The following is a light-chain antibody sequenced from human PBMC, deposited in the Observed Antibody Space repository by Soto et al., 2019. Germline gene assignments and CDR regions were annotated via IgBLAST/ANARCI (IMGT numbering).Light chain of an antibody. CDR3: QQYGSSLIS. CDR1: QSVSSSY. J-gene: IGKJ5*01. Sequence: EIVLKRSPGTLSLSPGERATLSCRASQSVSSSYLAWYQQKPGQAPRLLIYGASSRATGIPDRFSGSGSGTDFTLTISRLEPEDFAVYYCQQYGSSLISFGQGTRLEIK. CDR2: GAS. V-gene: IGKV3-20*01.